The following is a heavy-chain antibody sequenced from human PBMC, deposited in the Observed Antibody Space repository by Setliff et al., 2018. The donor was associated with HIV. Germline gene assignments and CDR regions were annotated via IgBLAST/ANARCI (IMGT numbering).Heavy chain of an antibody. CDR2: IIPIFNIA. D-gene: IGHD5-18*01. CDR3: AGGWSENTVMVQVEYFRH. J-gene: IGHJ1*01. CDR1: GGPFNSYT. V-gene: IGHV1-69*10. Sequence: SVKVSCKASGGPFNSYTVSWVRQAPGQGLEWMGGIIPIFNIANYAQNFQGRVTITADISTTTAYMELRSLRSEDTAVYYCAGGWSENTVMVQVEYFRHWGQGTLVTVSS.